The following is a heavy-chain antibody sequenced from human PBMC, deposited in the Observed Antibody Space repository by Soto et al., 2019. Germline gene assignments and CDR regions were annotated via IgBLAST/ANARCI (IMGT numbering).Heavy chain of an antibody. Sequence: GGSLRLSCLASGFTVTTNYIIWVRQPPGKGLEWVSTTFSGGSTNYADSVGGRFSIARDNSKNTVYLQMNNLRVEYTAVYYGAKKSPSSIQGWAFAIDGWDQGNTVTVSS. CDR3: AKKSPSSIQGWAFAIDG. V-gene: IGHV3-53*01. J-gene: IGHJ6*02. CDR1: GFTVTTNY. CDR2: TFSGGST. D-gene: IGHD1-26*01.